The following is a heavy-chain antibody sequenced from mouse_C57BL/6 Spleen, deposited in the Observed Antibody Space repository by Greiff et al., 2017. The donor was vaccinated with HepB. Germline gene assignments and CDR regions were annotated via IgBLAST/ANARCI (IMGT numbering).Heavy chain of an antibody. Sequence: QVQLKQSGAELAKPGASVKLSCKASGYTFTSYWMHWVKQRPGQGLEWIGYINPSSGYTKYNQKFKDKATLTADKSSSTAYMQLNSLTSEDSAVYFCARGLRPFYAMDYWGQGTSVTVSS. J-gene: IGHJ4*01. V-gene: IGHV1-7*01. CDR3: ARGLRPFYAMDY. D-gene: IGHD1-2*01. CDR1: GYTFTSYW. CDR2: INPSSGYT.